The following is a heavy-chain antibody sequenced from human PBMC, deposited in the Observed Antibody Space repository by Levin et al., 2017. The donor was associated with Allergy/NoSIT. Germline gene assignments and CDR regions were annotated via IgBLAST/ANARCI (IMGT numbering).Heavy chain of an antibody. D-gene: IGHD5-24*01. CDR2: IGTEGDT. CDR1: GFTFSGFD. J-gene: IGHJ4*02. Sequence: GESLKISCAASGFTFSGFDMHWVRQTTGKGLEWVSSIGTEGDTYSEDSVKGRFTISRENAKASLYLLLNNLRAGDTAVYYCARGVRGEGYSLRDGRIGFDYWGRGTLVTVSS. V-gene: IGHV3-13*01. CDR3: ARGVRGEGYSLRDGRIGFDY.